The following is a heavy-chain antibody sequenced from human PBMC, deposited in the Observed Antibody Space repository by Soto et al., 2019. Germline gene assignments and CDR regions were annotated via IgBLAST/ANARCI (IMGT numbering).Heavy chain of an antibody. Sequence: QVRLEQSGPEVKKTGASVKVSCKASGYTFTSYGISWVRQAPGQGLEWMGWINIYSGDANYAQSFQDRVTMTRDTSTNTVYMEMRTLRSDDTAVYYCARALYYYHNSGLAYWGQGTLVTVSS. D-gene: IGHD3-22*01. CDR3: ARALYYYHNSGLAY. CDR2: INIYSGDA. CDR1: GYTFTSYG. J-gene: IGHJ4*02. V-gene: IGHV1-18*01.